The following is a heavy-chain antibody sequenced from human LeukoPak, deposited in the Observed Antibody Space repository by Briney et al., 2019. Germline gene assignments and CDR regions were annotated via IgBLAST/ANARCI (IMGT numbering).Heavy chain of an antibody. J-gene: IGHJ5*02. CDR3: ARDLSGSYLYNWFDP. Sequence: ASVKVSCKASGGTFSSYAISWVRQAPGQGLEWMGRITPIFGTANYAQKFQGRVTITTDESTSTAYMELSSLRSEDTAVYYCARDLSGSYLYNWFDPWGQGTLVTVSS. CDR1: GGTFSSYA. V-gene: IGHV1-69*05. D-gene: IGHD1-26*01. CDR2: ITPIFGTA.